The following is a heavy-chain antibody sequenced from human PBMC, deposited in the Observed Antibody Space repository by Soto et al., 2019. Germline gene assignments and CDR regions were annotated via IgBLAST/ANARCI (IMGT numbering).Heavy chain of an antibody. D-gene: IGHD6-19*01. J-gene: IGHJ6*02. V-gene: IGHV1-18*01. CDR2: ISGYNGNT. Sequence: QVQLVQSGAEVKKPGASVTVSCKTSGYTFSNYGINWVRQAPGQGLEWMGWISGYNGNTNYAQTVPGSVTLTTDTSTCTVNMELRSLKSEHTAICFCSRFIMVGGWFDPNYSHGIDVRGQGPTVTVSS. CDR1: GYTFSNYG. CDR3: SRFIMVGGWFDPNYSHGIDV.